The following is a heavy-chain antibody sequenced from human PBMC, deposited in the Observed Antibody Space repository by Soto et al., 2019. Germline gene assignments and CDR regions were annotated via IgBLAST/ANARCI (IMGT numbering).Heavy chain of an antibody. CDR2: IYYSGST. D-gene: IGHD2-15*01. CDR1: GGSISNYY. Sequence: SETLSLTCTVSGGSISNYYWSWIRQPPGKGLEWIGYIYYSGSTNYNPSLKIRVTISVDTSKNQFSLKLSSVTAADTAVYYCARAGAATLSDYWGQGTLVTVSS. V-gene: IGHV4-59*01. J-gene: IGHJ4*02. CDR3: ARAGAATLSDY.